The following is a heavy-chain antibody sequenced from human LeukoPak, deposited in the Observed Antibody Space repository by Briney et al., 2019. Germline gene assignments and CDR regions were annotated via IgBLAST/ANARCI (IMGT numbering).Heavy chain of an antibody. CDR1: GSSISSGGYY. V-gene: IGHV4-30-2*01. J-gene: IGHJ2*01. Sequence: PSQTLSLTCTVSGSSISSGGYYWSWIRQPPGKGLEWIGYIYHSGSTYYNPSLKSRVTISVDRSKNQFSLKLSSVTAADTAVYYCARRTVHWYFDLWGRGTLVTVSS. CDR2: IYHSGST. CDR3: ARRTVHWYFDL. D-gene: IGHD4-17*01.